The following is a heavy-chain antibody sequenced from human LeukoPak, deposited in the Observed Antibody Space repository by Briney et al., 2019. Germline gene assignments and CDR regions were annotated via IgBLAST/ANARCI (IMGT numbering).Heavy chain of an antibody. J-gene: IGHJ4*01. V-gene: IGHV3-33*01. Sequence: PGGSLRLSCVASGFTFSSNGMHWVRQAPGKGLEWVAVIWYDGSSKYYADSVKGRFTISRDNSKNTSWLQMNNLRAEDTAVYCCARWGPEKTADYWGHGTLVTVSS. CDR2: IWYDGSSK. CDR3: ARWGPEKTADY. D-gene: IGHD3-16*01. CDR1: GFTFSSNG.